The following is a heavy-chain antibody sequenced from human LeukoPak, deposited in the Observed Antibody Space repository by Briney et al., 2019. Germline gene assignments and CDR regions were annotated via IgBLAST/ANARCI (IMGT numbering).Heavy chain of an antibody. D-gene: IGHD6-6*01. CDR2: ISSSSSYI. CDR3: ARGVAARPFDY. CDR1: GFTFNSYS. J-gene: IGHJ4*02. V-gene: IGHV3-21*01. Sequence: GGSLRLSCAASGFTFNSYSMNWVRQAPGKGLEWVSSISSSSSYIYYADSVKGRFTISRDNAKNSLYLQMNSLRAEDTAVYYCARGVAARPFDYWGQGTLVTVSS.